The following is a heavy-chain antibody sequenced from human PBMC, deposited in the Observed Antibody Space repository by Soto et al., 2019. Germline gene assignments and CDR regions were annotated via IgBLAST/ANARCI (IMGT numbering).Heavy chain of an antibody. Sequence: XETLSLTCTVSGCSISSYYWSWIRQPPGKGLEWIGYIYYSGSTNYNPSLKSRVTISVDTSKNQFSLKLSSVTAADTAVYYCAREGIRGYSGYDQYYFDSWGQGTLVTVSS. D-gene: IGHD5-12*01. J-gene: IGHJ4*02. CDR1: GCSISSYY. V-gene: IGHV4-59*01. CDR3: AREGIRGYSGYDQYYFDS. CDR2: IYYSGST.